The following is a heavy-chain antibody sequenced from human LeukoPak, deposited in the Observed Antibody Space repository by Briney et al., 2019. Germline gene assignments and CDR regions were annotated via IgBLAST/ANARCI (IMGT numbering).Heavy chain of an antibody. D-gene: IGHD1-26*01. CDR3: ARQGSGNYLSPVNY. Sequence: SETLSLTCTVSGGSISSSSYYWGWIRQPPGKGRECIGSIYYSGSTYYNPSLKSRVTISVDTSKNQFSLKLSSVTAADTAVYYCARQGSGNYLSPVNYWGQGTLVTVSS. CDR2: IYYSGST. J-gene: IGHJ4*02. CDR1: GGSISSSSYY. V-gene: IGHV4-39*01.